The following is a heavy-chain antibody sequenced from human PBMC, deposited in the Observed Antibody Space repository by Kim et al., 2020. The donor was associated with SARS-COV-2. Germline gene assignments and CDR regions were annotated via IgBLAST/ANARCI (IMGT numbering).Heavy chain of an antibody. CDR3: AKDVHVTSVTFLWYFEL. J-gene: IGHJ2*01. CDR1: RLTFSSSA. Sequence: GGSLRLSCSASRLTFSSSAMTWVRQAPGKGLEWVSSIFGSGHGTYYADSVKGRFIISRDNSKNTLYLQMTNVRADDTAVYYCAKDVHVTSVTFLWYFELWGRGTPVIVSS. V-gene: IGHV3-23*01. CDR2: IFGSGHGT. D-gene: IGHD2-2*01.